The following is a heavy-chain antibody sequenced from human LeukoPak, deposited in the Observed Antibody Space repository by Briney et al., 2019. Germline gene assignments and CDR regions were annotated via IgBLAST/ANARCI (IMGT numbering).Heavy chain of an antibody. V-gene: IGHV4-34*01. D-gene: IGHD6-19*01. CDR1: GGSFSGYY. CDR2: INHSGST. J-gene: IGHJ5*02. Sequence: SETLSLTCAVYGGSFSGYYWSWIRQPPGKGLEWIGEINHSGSTNYNPSLKSRVTISVDTSKNQFSLKLSPVTAADTAVYYCARGFFIQWLLIPWFDPWGQGTLVTVSS. CDR3: ARGFFIQWLLIPWFDP.